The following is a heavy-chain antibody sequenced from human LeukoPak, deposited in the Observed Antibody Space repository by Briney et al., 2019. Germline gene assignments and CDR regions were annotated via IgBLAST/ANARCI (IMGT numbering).Heavy chain of an antibody. D-gene: IGHD2-2*01. Sequence: GGSLRLSCAASGFTFSSYSMNWVRQAPGKGLEWISSISSSSSYIYYADSVQGRFTISGDNAKNSLYLHMNSLRAEDTAVYYCARDVCSSTSCLEPNFHGMDVWGQGTTVTVSS. CDR3: ARDVCSSTSCLEPNFHGMDV. CDR2: ISSSSSYI. CDR1: GFTFSSYS. V-gene: IGHV3-21*01. J-gene: IGHJ6*02.